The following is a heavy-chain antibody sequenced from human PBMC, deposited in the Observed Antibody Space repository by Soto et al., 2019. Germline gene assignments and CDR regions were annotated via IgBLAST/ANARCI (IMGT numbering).Heavy chain of an antibody. J-gene: IGHJ3*02. Sequence: QVQLVQSGAEVKKPGASVKVSCKASGYTFTSYGISWVRQAPGQGLEWMGWISAYKGNTNYAQKLQGRVTMTTDTSTSTAYMELRSLRSDDTAVYYCARGPVLRYFDWSTADAFDIWGQGTMVTVSS. CDR1: GYTFTSYG. D-gene: IGHD3-9*01. CDR3: ARGPVLRYFDWSTADAFDI. CDR2: ISAYKGNT. V-gene: IGHV1-18*01.